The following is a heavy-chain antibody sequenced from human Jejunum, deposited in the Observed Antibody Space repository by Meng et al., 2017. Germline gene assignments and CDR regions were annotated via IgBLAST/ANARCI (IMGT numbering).Heavy chain of an antibody. CDR3: ARDQDGAGPTVDY. Sequence: EVQVVESGGGLVQPGGSLRLSCAVSGFTFRSYWMHWVRQAPGKGLVWVSRINSDGSGTTYADSVKGRFTISRDNAKNTLYLQMNSLRVEDTAVYYCARDQDGAGPTVDYWGQGTLVTVSS. D-gene: IGHD1-14*01. V-gene: IGHV3-74*01. J-gene: IGHJ4*02. CDR1: GFTFRSYW. CDR2: INSDGSGT.